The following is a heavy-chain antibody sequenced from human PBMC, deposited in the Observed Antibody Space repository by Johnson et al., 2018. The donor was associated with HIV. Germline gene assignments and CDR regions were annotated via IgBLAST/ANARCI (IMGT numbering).Heavy chain of an antibody. CDR1: GFTFSNHA. V-gene: IGHV3-13*01. Sequence: VQLVESGGGLVQPGGSLRLSCTASGFTFSNHAMHWVRQTPEEGLEWVSAIGTTGDTYFADSLKGRFTISRDNSKNTVYLQMNRLRAEDTAVYYCAREYSQHYYDSSGSQIPIPGTDAFDIWGQGTMVTVSS. CDR2: IGTTGDT. CDR3: AREYSQHYYDSSGSQIPIPGTDAFDI. J-gene: IGHJ3*02. D-gene: IGHD3-22*01.